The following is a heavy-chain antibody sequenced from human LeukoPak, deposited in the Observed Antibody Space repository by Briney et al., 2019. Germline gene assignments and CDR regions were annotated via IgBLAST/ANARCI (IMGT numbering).Heavy chain of an antibody. V-gene: IGHV3-33*01. CDR2: IWYDGSDE. J-gene: IGHJ5*02. Sequence: GRSLTLSYTESGFIFSTYGMHWVRQAQGKGLEWVALIWYDGSDEHYADFVKGRFTISRDNSRNTLYLQMNSLRVEDTAVYYCVRDRITMVRGVRNWFDPWGQGTLVTVSS. CDR3: VRDRITMVRGVRNWFDP. D-gene: IGHD3-10*01. CDR1: GFIFSTYG.